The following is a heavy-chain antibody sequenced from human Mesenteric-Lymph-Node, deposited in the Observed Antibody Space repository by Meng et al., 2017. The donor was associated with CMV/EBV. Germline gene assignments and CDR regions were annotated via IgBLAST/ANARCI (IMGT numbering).Heavy chain of an antibody. CDR1: GFTFSDHY. V-gene: IGHV3-23*03. CDR3: AKVGIGSYYDVNYFDY. D-gene: IGHD1-26*01. CDR2: IYSGGSST. Sequence: GGSLRLSCAVSGFTFSDHYMDWVRQVPGKGLEWVSVIYSGGSSTYYADSVKGRFTISRDNSKNTLYLQMNSLRAEDTAVYYCAKVGIGSYYDVNYFDYWGQGTLVTVSS. J-gene: IGHJ4*02.